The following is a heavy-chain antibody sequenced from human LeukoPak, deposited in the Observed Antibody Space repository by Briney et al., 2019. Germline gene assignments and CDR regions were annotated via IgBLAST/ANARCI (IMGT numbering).Heavy chain of an antibody. CDR2: ISGSGGST. CDR3: AKADSQGYVGVVDY. V-gene: IGHV3-23*01. J-gene: IGHJ4*02. Sequence: AGGSLRLSCAASGFTCSSYAMSWVRQAPGKGLEWVSAISGSGGSTYYADSVKGRFTISRDNSKNTLYLQMNSLRAEDTAVYYCAKADSQGYVGVVDYWGQGTLVTVSS. CDR1: GFTCSSYA. D-gene: IGHD5-12*01.